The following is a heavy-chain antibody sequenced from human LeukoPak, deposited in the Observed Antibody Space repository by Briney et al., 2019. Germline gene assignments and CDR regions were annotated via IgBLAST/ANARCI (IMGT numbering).Heavy chain of an antibody. CDR2: IYYTGTT. CDR3: ASKSTDHGELRFDY. CDR1: GDSTNTYF. V-gene: IGHV4-59*01. Sequence: SETLSLTCTLPGDSTNTYFWSWIRQSPGKGLEWIGYIYYTGTTNYNPSLKSRVTISVDTSKNQFSLKVNSVTAADTGVYYCASKSTDHGELRFDYWGQGTLVTVSS. J-gene: IGHJ4*02. D-gene: IGHD4-17*01.